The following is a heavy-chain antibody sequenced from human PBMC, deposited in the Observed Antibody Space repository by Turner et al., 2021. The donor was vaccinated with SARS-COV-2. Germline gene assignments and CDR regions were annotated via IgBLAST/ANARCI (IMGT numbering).Heavy chain of an antibody. Sequence: EVQLVESGGGLVQPGGSLRLSCAASGFTLSTYSMGWVRQAPGKGPEWVSYISGTTTTIYDADSVKGRFTISRDNAKNSLYLQMNNLRAEDTAMYYCAREHYDFWSGYFYWGQGTLVTVSS. CDR3: AREHYDFWSGYFY. D-gene: IGHD3-3*01. CDR1: GFTLSTYS. CDR2: ISGTTTTI. J-gene: IGHJ4*02. V-gene: IGHV3-48*01.